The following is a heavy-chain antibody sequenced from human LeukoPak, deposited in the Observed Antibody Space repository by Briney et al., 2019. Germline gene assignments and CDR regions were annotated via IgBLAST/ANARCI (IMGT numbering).Heavy chain of an antibody. CDR3: ARGLLYYYDSSGYYYYYYYMDV. J-gene: IGHJ6*03. CDR2: IHYNGIT. CDR1: GSMYNYY. D-gene: IGHD3-22*01. Sequence: SSETLSLTCTVSGSMYNYYWSWIRQPPGKGLEWIGYIHYNGITNYSPSLKSRVTMSLDTSKNQVSLKLNSVSAADTAVYYCARGLLYYYDSSGYYYYYYYMDVWGKGTTVTVSS. V-gene: IGHV4-59*08.